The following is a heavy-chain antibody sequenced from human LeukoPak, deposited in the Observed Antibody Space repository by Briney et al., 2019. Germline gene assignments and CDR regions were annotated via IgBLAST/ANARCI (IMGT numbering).Heavy chain of an antibody. CDR3: GKVIHESGSYFHRPSFDY. Sequence: PGGSLRLSCAAAGFTFSSYGMHWVSQAPGKGLEWVAVISYDGSNKYYADSVKGRFTVSRDNSENTLYLQMNSLRAEHTAVYYCGKVIHESGSYFHRPSFDYWGQGTLVTVSS. J-gene: IGHJ4*02. CDR2: ISYDGSNK. D-gene: IGHD3-10*01. V-gene: IGHV3-30*18. CDR1: GFTFSSYG.